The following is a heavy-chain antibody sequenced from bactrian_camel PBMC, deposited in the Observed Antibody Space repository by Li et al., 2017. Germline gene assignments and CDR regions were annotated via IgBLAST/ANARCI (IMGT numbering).Heavy chain of an antibody. D-gene: IGHD1*01. CDR3: AADYRACWMVPREWNFGY. Sequence: HVQLVESGGGSVQAAGSLRLSCAASGYTINCMAWFRQAPGKEREGICRIEGGGGTTYYADSVKGRFTISLDNAKNTVYLQMNNLKPDDTAIYYCAADYRACWMVPREWNFGYWGQGTQVTVS. J-gene: IGHJ6*01. CDR2: IEGGGGTT. CDR1: GYTINC. V-gene: IGHV3-3*01.